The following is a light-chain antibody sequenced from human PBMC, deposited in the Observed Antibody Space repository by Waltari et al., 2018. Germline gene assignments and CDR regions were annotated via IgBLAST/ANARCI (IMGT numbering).Light chain of an antibody. CDR1: QSVSSSY. CDR2: GAS. V-gene: IGKV3-20*01. CDR3: QQYGSSPWT. Sequence: EIVLTHSPGTLPLSPGERATLACRARQSVSSSYLAWYQQKPGQAPRVLIHGASNRATGSPDRFSGSGSGTDFTRTISRLEPEDFAVYYCQQYGSSPWTFGQGTKVEIK. J-gene: IGKJ1*01.